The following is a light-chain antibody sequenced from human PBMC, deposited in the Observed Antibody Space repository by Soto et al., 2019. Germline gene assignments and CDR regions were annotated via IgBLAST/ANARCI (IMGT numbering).Light chain of an antibody. J-gene: IGKJ1*01. CDR3: QHMAT. V-gene: IGKV1-5*03. CDR2: RAS. Sequence: DIQMTQSPSTLSASVGDRVTITCRASQTISSSLAWYQQKPGKAPKPLIYRASSLESGVPSRFSGSGSGTKFTLTIISLQPDDFATYYCQHMATFGQGTKVEIK. CDR1: QTISSS.